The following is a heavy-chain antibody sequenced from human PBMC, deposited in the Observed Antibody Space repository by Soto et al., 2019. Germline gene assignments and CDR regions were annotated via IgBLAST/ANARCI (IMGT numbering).Heavy chain of an antibody. Sequence: SGGSLRLSCTASGFTFGDYALSWVRQAPGKGLEWVGFITSNAYGGTTQYAASVKGRFTISRDDSKSIAYLQMNSLKTEDKAVYYFTSYDSRGQFDYWGRGTLVTVSS. D-gene: IGHD3-22*01. CDR2: ITSNAYGGTT. CDR3: TSYDSRGQFDY. CDR1: GFTFGDYA. V-gene: IGHV3-49*04. J-gene: IGHJ4*02.